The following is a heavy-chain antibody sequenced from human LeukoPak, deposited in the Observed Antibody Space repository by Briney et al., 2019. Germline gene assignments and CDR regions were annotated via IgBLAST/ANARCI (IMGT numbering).Heavy chain of an antibody. V-gene: IGHV4-38-2*02. Sequence: PSETLSLTCTVSGYSISSGYYWGWIRQPPGKGLEWIGSIYHSGSTYYNPSLKSRATISVDTSKNQFSLKLSSVTAADTAVYYCAIKGLLGWFDPWGQGTLVTVSS. D-gene: IGHD2-8*02. J-gene: IGHJ5*02. CDR1: GYSISSGYY. CDR2: IYHSGST. CDR3: AIKGLLGWFDP.